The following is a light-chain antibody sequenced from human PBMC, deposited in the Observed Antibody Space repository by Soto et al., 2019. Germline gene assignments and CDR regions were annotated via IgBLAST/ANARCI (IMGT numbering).Light chain of an antibody. V-gene: IGLV3-21*02. CDR1: NIGSKS. CDR2: DDS. J-gene: IGLJ1*01. Sequence: SYELTQPPSVSVAPGQTARITCGGNNIGSKSVHWYQQKPGQAPVLVVYDDSDRPSGIPERFSGSNSGNTASLTISGLQAEDEADYYCCSYAGNYGYVFGTGTKVTVL. CDR3: CSYAGNYGYV.